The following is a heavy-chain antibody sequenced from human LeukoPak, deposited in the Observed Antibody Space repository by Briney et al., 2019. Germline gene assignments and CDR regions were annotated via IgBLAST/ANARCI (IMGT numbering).Heavy chain of an antibody. V-gene: IGHV1-46*01. CDR1: GYTFTSYY. CDR3: VRGAITIFGVLIMFDY. J-gene: IGHJ4*02. D-gene: IGHD3-3*01. Sequence: ASVKVSCKASGYTFTSYYMHWVRQAPGQGLEWMGIINPSGGSTSYAQKFQGRVTMTRDTSTSTVYMELSSLRSEDTAVYCCVRGAITIFGVLIMFDYWGQGTLVTVSS. CDR2: INPSGGST.